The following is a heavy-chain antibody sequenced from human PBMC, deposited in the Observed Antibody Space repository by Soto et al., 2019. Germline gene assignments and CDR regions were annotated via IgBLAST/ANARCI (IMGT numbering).Heavy chain of an antibody. V-gene: IGHV4-61*01. CDR3: ARATSPYYYDSSGFHFDY. J-gene: IGHJ4*02. CDR1: GGSVSSGSYY. Sequence: SETLSLTCTVSGGSVSSGSYYWSWIRQSPGKGLEWIGYNTNYNPSLKSRVTTSVDTSKNQFSLKLRSVTAADTAIYYCARATSPYYYDSSGFHFDYWGRGTLVTVSS. CDR2: NT. D-gene: IGHD3-22*01.